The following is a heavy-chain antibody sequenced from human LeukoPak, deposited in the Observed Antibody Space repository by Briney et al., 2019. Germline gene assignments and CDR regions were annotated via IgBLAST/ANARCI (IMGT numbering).Heavy chain of an antibody. J-gene: IGHJ3*02. CDR1: GFTFSSYS. V-gene: IGHV3-48*04. CDR2: ISSSGSTI. D-gene: IGHD3-10*01. CDR3: ARGVLPGVIDAFDI. Sequence: GGSLRLSCAASGFTFSSYSMNWVRQAPGKGLEWVSYISSSGSTIYYADSVKGRFTISRDNAKNSLYLQMNSLRAEDTAVYYCARGVLPGVIDAFDIWGQGTMVTVSS.